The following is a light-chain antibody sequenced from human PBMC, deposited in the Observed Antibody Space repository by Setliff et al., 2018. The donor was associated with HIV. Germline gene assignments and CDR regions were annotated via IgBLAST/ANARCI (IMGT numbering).Light chain of an antibody. Sequence: QSVLTQPPSASGTPGQRVTISCSGSSSNIGSNIVNWYQHLPGTAPKLLIYRNNQRPSVVPDRFSGSKSGTSASLAISGLQSEDEADYYCATWDDILNGNVFGSGTKVTVL. J-gene: IGLJ1*01. CDR2: RNN. V-gene: IGLV1-44*01. CDR3: ATWDDILNGNV. CDR1: SSNIGSNI.